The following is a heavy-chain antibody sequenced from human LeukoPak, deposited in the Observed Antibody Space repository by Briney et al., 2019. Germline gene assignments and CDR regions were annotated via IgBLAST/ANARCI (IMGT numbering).Heavy chain of an antibody. CDR2: IGGSGGSP. V-gene: IGHV3-23*01. Sequence: GGSLRLSCEASGFTFNTYAMNWVRQAPGKGLEWVSVIGGSGGSPYYADSVKGRFTIFRDNAKNSLYLQMNSLRAEDTAVYYCARDRDSSSWSSRRVGDYFDYWGQGTLVTVSS. CDR1: GFTFNTYA. J-gene: IGHJ4*02. D-gene: IGHD6-13*01. CDR3: ARDRDSSSWSSRRVGDYFDY.